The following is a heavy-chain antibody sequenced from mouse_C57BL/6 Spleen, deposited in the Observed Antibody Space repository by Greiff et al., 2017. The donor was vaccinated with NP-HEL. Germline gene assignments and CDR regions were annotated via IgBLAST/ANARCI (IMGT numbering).Heavy chain of an antibody. Sequence: VQLQQSGAELVRPGASVKLSCTASGFNIKDYYMHWVKQRPEQGLEWIGRIDPEDGDTEYAPKFQGKATMTADPSSNTAYLQLSSLTSEDTAVYYCTREDYSNPFAYWGQGTLVTVSA. V-gene: IGHV14-1*01. D-gene: IGHD2-5*01. CDR3: TREDYSNPFAY. CDR1: GFNIKDYY. J-gene: IGHJ3*01. CDR2: IDPEDGDT.